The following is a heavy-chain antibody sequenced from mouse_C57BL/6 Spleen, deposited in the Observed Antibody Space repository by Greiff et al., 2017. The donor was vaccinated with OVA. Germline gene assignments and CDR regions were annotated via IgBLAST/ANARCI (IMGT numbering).Heavy chain of an antibody. CDR2: IDPSDSYT. Sequence: VKLQQPGAELVMPGASVKLSCKASGYTFTSYWMHWVKQRPGQGLEWIGEIDPSDSYTNYNQKFKGKSTLTVDKSSSTAYMQLSSLTSEDSAVYYCARKGIYGVLHGAMDYWGQGTSVTVSS. V-gene: IGHV1-69*01. CDR1: GYTFTSYW. CDR3: ARKGIYGVLHGAMDY. J-gene: IGHJ4*01. D-gene: IGHD1-1*01.